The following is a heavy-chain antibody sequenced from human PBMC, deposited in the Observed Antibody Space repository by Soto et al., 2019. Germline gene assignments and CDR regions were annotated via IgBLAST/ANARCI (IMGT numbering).Heavy chain of an antibody. CDR3: ARSNYYDSSGYPNWFDP. D-gene: IGHD3-22*01. J-gene: IGHJ5*02. CDR1: GGSVSSGIYY. Sequence: SETLSLTCTVSGGSVSSGIYYWTWIRQPPGKGLEWIGYIYYSGSTNYNPSLKSRVTISVDTSKDQFSLKLSSVTAADTAVYYCARSNYYDSSGYPNWFDPWGQGTLVTVSS. CDR2: IYYSGST. V-gene: IGHV4-61*01.